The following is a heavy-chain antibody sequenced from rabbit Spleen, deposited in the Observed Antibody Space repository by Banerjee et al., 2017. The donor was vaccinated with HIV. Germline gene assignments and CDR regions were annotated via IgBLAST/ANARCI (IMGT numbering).Heavy chain of an antibody. J-gene: IGHJ4*01. CDR3: ARDRAGSGYFSL. CDR1: GFSFSSGGY. V-gene: IGHV1S40*01. D-gene: IGHD8-1*01. Sequence: QSLEESGGGLVQPGASLTLTCKASGFSFSSGGYMSWVRQAPGKGLEWIGDINTGDGNTYYATWAKGRFTISKTSSTTVTLQMTSLTAADTATYFCARDRAGSGYFSLWGQGTLVTVS. CDR2: INTGDGNT.